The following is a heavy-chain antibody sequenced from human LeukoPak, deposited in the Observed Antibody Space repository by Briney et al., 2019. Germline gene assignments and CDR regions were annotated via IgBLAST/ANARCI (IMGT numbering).Heavy chain of an antibody. J-gene: IGHJ4*02. D-gene: IGHD3-22*01. CDR3: ARAQRRNYYDSSGTGDY. CDR1: GFTFSRYW. CDR2: IKQDGSEI. Sequence: GGSLRLSCAASGFTFSRYWMTWVRQAPGKGLEWVATIKQDGSEIYYVDSVRGRFTISRDNAKNSLFLQMNSLRAEDTAVYYCARAQRRNYYDSSGTGDYWGQGTLVTVSS. V-gene: IGHV3-7*01.